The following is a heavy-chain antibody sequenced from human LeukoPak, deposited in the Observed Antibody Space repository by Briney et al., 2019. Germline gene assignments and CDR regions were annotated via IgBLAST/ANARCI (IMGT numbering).Heavy chain of an antibody. D-gene: IGHD3-10*01. J-gene: IGHJ5*02. CDR3: ARSVNMVRGVISDWFDP. CDR1: GFTFSNYW. V-gene: IGHV3-74*01. CDR2: INSDGSST. Sequence: GGSLRLSCAASGFTFSNYWMHWVRQAPGKGLVWVSRINSDGSSTTYADSVKGRFTISRDNGQNTLYLQMNSLRAEDTAVYYCARSVNMVRGVISDWFDPWGQGTLVTVSS.